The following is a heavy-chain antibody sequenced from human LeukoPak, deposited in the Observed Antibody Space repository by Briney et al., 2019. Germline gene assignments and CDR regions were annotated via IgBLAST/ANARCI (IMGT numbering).Heavy chain of an antibody. CDR2: IYPADSDT. CDR3: ARRPLCSTSSCYDFDY. CDR1: GYYFTTYW. J-gene: IGHJ4*02. Sequence: GESLKISCKGSGYYFTTYWIGWVRQMPGKGLEWMGIIYPADSDTRYSPSFQGQVTTSADKSINTAYLQWSSLRASDTAMYYCARRPLCSTSSCYDFDYWGQGTLVTVSS. V-gene: IGHV5-51*01. D-gene: IGHD2-2*01.